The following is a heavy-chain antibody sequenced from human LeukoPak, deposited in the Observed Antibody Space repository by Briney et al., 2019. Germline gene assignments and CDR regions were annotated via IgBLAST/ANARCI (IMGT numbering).Heavy chain of an antibody. J-gene: IGHJ4*02. CDR3: AKDRLSNGDPAGY. CDR1: GLTFSNFA. V-gene: IGHV3-23*01. CDR2: ISGGGGST. Sequence: GGSLRLSCAASGLTFSNFAMSWVRQAPGKGLEWVSAISGGGGSTYYADSVKGRFTISRDNSKNTLYLQMNSLRAEDTAVYYCAKDRLSNGDPAGYWGQGTLVTVSS. D-gene: IGHD4-17*01.